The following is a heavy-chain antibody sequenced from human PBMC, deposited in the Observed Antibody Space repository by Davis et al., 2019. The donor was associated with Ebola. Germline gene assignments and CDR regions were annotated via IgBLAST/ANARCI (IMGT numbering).Heavy chain of an antibody. Sequence: ASVKVSCKASGYTFSSYGISWVRQAPGQGLEWMGWISAYNGNTNYAQNLQGRVTMTTDTSTTTAYMEVGSLRSDDTAVYYCARAQFPTTSDHWGQGTLVTVSS. J-gene: IGHJ4*02. CDR3: ARAQFPTTSDH. V-gene: IGHV1-18*01. D-gene: IGHD1-1*01. CDR2: ISAYNGNT. CDR1: GYTFSSYG.